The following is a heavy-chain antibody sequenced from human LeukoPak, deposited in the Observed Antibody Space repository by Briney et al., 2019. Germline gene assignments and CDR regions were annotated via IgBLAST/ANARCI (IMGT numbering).Heavy chain of an antibody. CDR2: IIPIFGTA. V-gene: IGHV1-69*13. D-gene: IGHD5-24*01. J-gene: IGHJ4*02. Sequence: EASVKVSCKASGGTFSSYAISWVRQAPGQGLEWMGGIIPIFGTANYAQKFQGRVTITADESTSTAYMELSSLRSEDTAVYYCARALGGDGYNLNQRGFFDYWGQGTLVTVSS. CDR3: ARALGGDGYNLNQRGFFDY. CDR1: GGTFSSYA.